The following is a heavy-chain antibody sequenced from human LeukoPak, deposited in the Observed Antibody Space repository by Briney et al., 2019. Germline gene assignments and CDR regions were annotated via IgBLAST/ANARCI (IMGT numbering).Heavy chain of an antibody. Sequence: PGRSLRLSCAASGFTFSSYGMHWVRQAPGKGLEWVAVISYDGSNKYYADSVKGRFTISRDNSKNTLYLQMSSLRAEDTAVYYCARERRDGSYGLDSWGQGTLVTVSS. V-gene: IGHV3-30*03. CDR1: GFTFSSYG. CDR2: ISYDGSNK. J-gene: IGHJ4*02. D-gene: IGHD5-18*01. CDR3: ARERRDGSYGLDS.